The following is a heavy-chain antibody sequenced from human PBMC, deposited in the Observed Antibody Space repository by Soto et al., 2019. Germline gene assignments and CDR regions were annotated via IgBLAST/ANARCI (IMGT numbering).Heavy chain of an antibody. V-gene: IGHV3-15*01. CDR3: TTEGRD. CDR2: IRSKTDGGTA. Sequence: EVQLVESGGGLVKPGGSLTLSCAASAFSFSNAWMSWVRQAPGKGLEWVGRIRSKTDGGTADYTGPVKGRFIISRDDSKNTVSLQMNSLKIEDTGVYYCTTEGRDWGQGTLVTVSS. J-gene: IGHJ4*02. CDR1: AFSFSNAW.